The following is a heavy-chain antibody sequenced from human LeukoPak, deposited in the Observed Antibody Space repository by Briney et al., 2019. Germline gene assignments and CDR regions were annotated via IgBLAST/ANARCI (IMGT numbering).Heavy chain of an antibody. J-gene: IGHJ3*02. V-gene: IGHV1-69*05. D-gene: IGHD5-18*01. CDR3: AREGYSYGTNAFDI. CDR1: GGTFSSYA. Sequence: SVQFSSKASGGTFSSYAISWLRPAPGQGLEWMGGIIPIFGTANYAQKFQGRVTITTDESTSTAYMELSSLRSEDTAVYYCAREGYSYGTNAFDIWGQGTMVTVSS. CDR2: IIPIFGTA.